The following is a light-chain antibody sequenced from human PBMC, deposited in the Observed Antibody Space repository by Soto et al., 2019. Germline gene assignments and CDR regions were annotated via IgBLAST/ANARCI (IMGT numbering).Light chain of an antibody. CDR3: SSYTSSSIVV. CDR2: EVS. CDR1: SSDVGGYIY. Sequence: QSVLTQPASVSGSPGQSITISCTGTSSDVGGYIYVSWYQQHPGKAPKLMIYEVSNRPSGVSNRFSGSKSGNTASLTISGLQAEDEADYYCSSYTSSSIVVFGGGTQLTVL. J-gene: IGLJ2*01. V-gene: IGLV2-14*01.